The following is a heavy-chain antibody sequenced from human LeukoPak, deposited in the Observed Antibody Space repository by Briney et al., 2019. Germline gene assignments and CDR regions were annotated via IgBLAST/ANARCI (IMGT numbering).Heavy chain of an antibody. D-gene: IGHD3-3*01. CDR1: GGSFSGYY. CDR2: ITYDGRT. V-gene: IGHV4-34*01. Sequence: PSETLSLTCAVYGGSFSGYYWSWIRQSPGKGLEWIGEITYDGRTKYNPSLRSRVSISVDTSKIQFSLNLTSVTAADTAIYYCARGLASGYPPIPFDYWGQGTQVTVSS. CDR3: ARGLASGYPPIPFDY. J-gene: IGHJ4*02.